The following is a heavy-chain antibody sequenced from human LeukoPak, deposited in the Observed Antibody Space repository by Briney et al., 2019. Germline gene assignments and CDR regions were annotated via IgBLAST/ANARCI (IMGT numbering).Heavy chain of an antibody. CDR1: GLSFNSYE. Sequence: PGGSLRLSCAASGLSFNSYEMNWVRQAPGKGLEWVSYISSSGSTIYYADSVKGRFTNTRDNAKTSLYLQMNSLRAEDTAIYYCARVYSSSSGKGMDVWGQGTTVTVSS. CDR2: ISSSGSTI. J-gene: IGHJ6*02. CDR3: ARVYSSSSGKGMDV. V-gene: IGHV3-48*03. D-gene: IGHD6-6*01.